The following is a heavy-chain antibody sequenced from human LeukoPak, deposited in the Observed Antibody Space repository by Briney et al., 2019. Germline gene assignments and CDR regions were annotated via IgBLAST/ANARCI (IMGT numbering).Heavy chain of an antibody. CDR1: GGSFSGYY. V-gene: IGHV4-34*01. J-gene: IGHJ4*02. Sequence: SETLSLTCAVSGGSFSGYYWSWIRQPPGKGLEWIGEINHSGSTNYNPSLKSRVTISVDTSKNQFSLKLPSVTSADTAVYYCARIRYNWNYAADYWGQGTLVTVSS. CDR3: ARIRYNWNYAADY. CDR2: INHSGST. D-gene: IGHD1-7*01.